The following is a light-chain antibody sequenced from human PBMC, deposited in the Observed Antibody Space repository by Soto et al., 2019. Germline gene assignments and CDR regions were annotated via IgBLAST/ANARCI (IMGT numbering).Light chain of an antibody. V-gene: IGLV2-14*01. CDR1: SSDVGGYNS. CDR3: SSYTSSSVYV. Sequence: QSVLTQPASVSGSPGQSITISCTETSSDVGGYNSVSWYQQHPGKAPKLMIYEGSKRPSGVSNRFSGSTSGNTASLTISGLQAEDEADYYCSSYTSSSVYVFGTGTKVTVL. J-gene: IGLJ1*01. CDR2: EGS.